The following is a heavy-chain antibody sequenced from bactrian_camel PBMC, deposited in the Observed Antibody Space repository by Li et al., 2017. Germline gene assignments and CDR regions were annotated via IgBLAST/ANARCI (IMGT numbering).Heavy chain of an antibody. J-gene: IGHJ4*01. Sequence: QLVESGGGTVQAGGSLRLSCEAPGYTYDTYCMGWFRQAPGEEREGIATIDSDGDTAYVESMKGRFTISQDSARITAYLQMASLRPEDTAVYYCVPVALEERDGLVSCARWSQGTQVTVS. D-gene: IGHD1*01. CDR1: GYTYDTYC. CDR2: IDSDGDT. V-gene: IGHV3S26*01.